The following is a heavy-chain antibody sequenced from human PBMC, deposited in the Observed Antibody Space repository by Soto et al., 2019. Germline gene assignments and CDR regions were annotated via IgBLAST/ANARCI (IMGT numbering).Heavy chain of an antibody. D-gene: IGHD7-27*01. Sequence: SGPTLVNPTQTLTLTCTFSGFSLSTSGVGVGWIRQPPGKALEWLALIYRDDDKRYSPSLKSRLTITKDTSKNQVVLTMTNMDPVDTATYYCAHSQTNWGSGDYFDYWGQGTLVTVSS. CDR2: IYRDDDK. CDR3: AHSQTNWGSGDYFDY. J-gene: IGHJ4*02. V-gene: IGHV2-5*02. CDR1: GFSLSTSGVG.